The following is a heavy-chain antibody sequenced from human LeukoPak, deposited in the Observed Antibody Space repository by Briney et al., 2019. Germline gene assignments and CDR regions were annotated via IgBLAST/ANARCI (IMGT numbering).Heavy chain of an antibody. CDR1: GFTFDDYG. CDR2: ITASGDST. D-gene: IGHD3-22*01. Sequence: QPGGSLRLSCAASGFTFDDYGMIWVRPAPGKGLEWVSGITASGDSTYYGDSVKGRFTMSRDNSKNTVYLQMNSLRAEDTAVYYCATGDSSGYYRTEYFQHWGQGTLVTVSS. CDR3: ATGDSSGYYRTEYFQH. V-gene: IGHV3-23*01. J-gene: IGHJ1*01.